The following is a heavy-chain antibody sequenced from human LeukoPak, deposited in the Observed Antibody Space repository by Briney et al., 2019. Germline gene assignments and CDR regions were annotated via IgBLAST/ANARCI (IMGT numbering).Heavy chain of an antibody. V-gene: IGHV3-23*01. CDR2: ISGSGGST. CDR1: GFTFSSYA. CDR3: ARRAGAYSHPYDY. Sequence: GGSLRLSCAASGFTFSSYAMSWVRQAPGKGLEWVSAISGSGGSTYYADSVKGRFAISRDNSKNTLYLQMNSLRAEDTAVYYCARRAGAYSHPYDYWGQGTLVTVSS. J-gene: IGHJ4*02. D-gene: IGHD4/OR15-4a*01.